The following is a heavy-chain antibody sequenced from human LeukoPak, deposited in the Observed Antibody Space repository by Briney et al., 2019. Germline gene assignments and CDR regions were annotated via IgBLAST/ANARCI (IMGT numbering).Heavy chain of an antibody. J-gene: IGHJ4*02. Sequence: SETLSLTCTVSGGSISSHYWSWIRQPLGKGLEWIGYIYYSGSTNYNPSLKSRVTISVDTSKNQFSLKLSSVTAADTAVYYCARASKGAYSSSFMIDYWGQGTLVTVSS. CDR1: GGSISSHY. CDR2: IYYSGST. D-gene: IGHD6-13*01. CDR3: ARASKGAYSSSFMIDY. V-gene: IGHV4-59*11.